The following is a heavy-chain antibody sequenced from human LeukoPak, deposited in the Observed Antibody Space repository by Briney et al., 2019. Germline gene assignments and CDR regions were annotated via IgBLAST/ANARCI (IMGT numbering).Heavy chain of an antibody. J-gene: IGHJ3*02. CDR3: AKDYGRESGSYGGTDAFDI. CDR2: ISGSGSNA. V-gene: IGHV3-23*01. D-gene: IGHD1-26*01. Sequence: GGSLRLSCAASGFTISSFAMNWVRQAPGKGLEWVSLISGSGSNAYYADSVKGRFTISRDNSKNTLYLQMNSLRAEDTAVYYCAKDYGRESGSYGGTDAFDIWGQGTMVTVSS. CDR1: GFTISSFA.